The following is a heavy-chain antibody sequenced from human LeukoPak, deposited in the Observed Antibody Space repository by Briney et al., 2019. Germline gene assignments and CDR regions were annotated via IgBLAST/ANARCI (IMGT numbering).Heavy chain of an antibody. D-gene: IGHD3-10*01. CDR2: FYYSGSS. CDR1: GDSIGSSSYY. V-gene: IGHV4-39*07. CDR3: AIGRVTMVRGVRAAWFDP. J-gene: IGHJ5*02. Sequence: SETLSLTCTVSGDSIGSSSYYWGWIRQPPGKGLEWIGSFYYSGSSYYNPSLRSRVTMSVDTSKNQFSLKLSSVTAADTAVYYCAIGRVTMVRGVRAAWFDPWGQGTLVTVSS.